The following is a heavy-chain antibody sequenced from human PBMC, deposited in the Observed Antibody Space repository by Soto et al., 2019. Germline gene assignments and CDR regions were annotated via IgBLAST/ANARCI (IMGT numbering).Heavy chain of an antibody. D-gene: IGHD3-10*01. J-gene: IGHJ5*02. V-gene: IGHV1-69*13. Sequence: GASVKVSCKASGGTFTSYAITWVRQAPGQGLEWMGGIFPSFDKSNSAQKFEGRLTMTADESTRTAYMELSNLQSEDTAVYYCARGGVYLVRGDPFTINWLDPRGQGTPVTVYS. CDR2: IFPSFDKS. CDR1: GGTFTSYA. CDR3: ARGGVYLVRGDPFTINWLDP.